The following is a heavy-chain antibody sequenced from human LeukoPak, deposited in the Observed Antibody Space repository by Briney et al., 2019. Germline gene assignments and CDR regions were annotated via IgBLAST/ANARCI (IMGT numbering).Heavy chain of an antibody. CDR1: GFSFSDYA. D-gene: IGHD6-19*01. CDR3: ARDGRWLAYFDY. Sequence: GRSLRLSCTASGFSFSDYAIHWVRQAPGKGLDWVAILSYVGKNIEYADSVKGRFTISRDNSKKALYLQMSSVRGEDTAVYYCARDGRWLAYFDYWGQGTLVTVSS. V-gene: IGHV3-30*04. CDR2: LSYVGKNI. J-gene: IGHJ4*02.